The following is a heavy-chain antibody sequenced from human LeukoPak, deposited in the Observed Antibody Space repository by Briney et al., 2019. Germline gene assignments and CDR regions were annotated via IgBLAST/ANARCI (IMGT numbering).Heavy chain of an antibody. CDR1: GGSFSGYY. CDR3: ATSGWYLLPGVY. V-gene: IGHV4-34*01. J-gene: IGHJ4*02. Sequence: SETLSLTCAVYGGSFSGYYWSWVRQPPGKGLEWIGEIKHSGSTNYNPSLESRVTISVDTSKNQFSLKLSSVTAADTAVYYCATSGWYLLPGVYWGQGTLVTVSS. D-gene: IGHD6-19*01. CDR2: IKHSGST.